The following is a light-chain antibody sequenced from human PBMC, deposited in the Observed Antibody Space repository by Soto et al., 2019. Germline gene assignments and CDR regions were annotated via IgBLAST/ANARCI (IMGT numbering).Light chain of an antibody. J-gene: IGKJ3*01. CDR1: QSVASRY. Sequence: EIVLTQSPGTLSLSPGEGATLSCRASQSVASRYLGWYQQKPGQAPRLLIYGASSRATGIPDRFSGSGSGTDFPLTISRLEPEDFAVYYFQLFGTSWLTFGPGTKVDMK. CDR2: GAS. V-gene: IGKV3-20*01. CDR3: QLFGTSWLT.